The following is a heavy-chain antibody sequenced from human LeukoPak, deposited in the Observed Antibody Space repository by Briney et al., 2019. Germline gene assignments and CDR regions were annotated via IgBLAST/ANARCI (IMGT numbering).Heavy chain of an antibody. D-gene: IGHD3-22*01. CDR2: INSDGSTT. J-gene: IGHJ4*02. CDR1: GFTFTTYW. V-gene: IGHV3-74*01. CDR3: ARGPQKNGHSSGYPGYFDY. Sequence: GGSLRLSCAASGFTFTTYWMHWVRQAPGKGLVWVSHINSDGSTTSYADSVKGRFTISRDNAKNSLYLQMNSLRAEDTAVYYCARGPQKNGHSSGYPGYFDYWGQGTLVTVSS.